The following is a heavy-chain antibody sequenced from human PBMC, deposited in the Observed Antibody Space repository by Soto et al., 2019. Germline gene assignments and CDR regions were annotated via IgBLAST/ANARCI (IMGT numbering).Heavy chain of an antibody. V-gene: IGHV1-8*01. CDR2: LNPNKGDT. Sequence: QVQLVQSGAELKKTGASVKVSCKSSGYNFTTYDINWMRKASGQGLEWLGCLNPNKGDTCDAQKFQDKIIMTRDTSSNTAYLELSSRSNDDTAVYYCARNRRLTGDFDYWGLGNLVTVAS. CDR1: GYNFTTYD. J-gene: IGHJ4*02. CDR3: ARNRRLTGDFDY. D-gene: IGHD7-27*01.